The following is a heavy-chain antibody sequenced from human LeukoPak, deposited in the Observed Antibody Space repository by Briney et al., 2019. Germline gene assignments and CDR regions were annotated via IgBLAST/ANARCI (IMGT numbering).Heavy chain of an antibody. V-gene: IGHV4-31*03. Sequence: SQTLSLTCTVSGGSISSGGYYWSWIRQHPGKGLEWIGYIYYSGSTYYNPSLKSRVTISVDTSKNQFSLKLSSVTAADTAVYYCATGPYDSSGYYAFSSSFDIWAKGQWSPSLQ. CDR1: GGSISSGGYY. CDR3: ATGPYDSSGYYAFSSSFDI. CDR2: IYYSGST. D-gene: IGHD3-22*01. J-gene: IGHJ3*02.